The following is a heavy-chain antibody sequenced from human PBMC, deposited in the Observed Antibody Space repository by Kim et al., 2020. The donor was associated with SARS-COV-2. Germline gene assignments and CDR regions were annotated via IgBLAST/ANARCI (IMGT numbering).Heavy chain of an antibody. D-gene: IGHD6-13*01. J-gene: IGHJ3*02. CDR1: GFTFSSYS. CDR2: ISSSSSYI. Sequence: GGSLRLSCAASGFTFSSYSMNWVRQAPGKGLVWVSSISSSSSYIYYADSVKGRFTISRDNAKNSLYLQMNSLRAEDTAVYYCARDSVGGIAAAGNSAFDIWGQGTMVTVSS. V-gene: IGHV3-21*01. CDR3: ARDSVGGIAAAGNSAFDI.